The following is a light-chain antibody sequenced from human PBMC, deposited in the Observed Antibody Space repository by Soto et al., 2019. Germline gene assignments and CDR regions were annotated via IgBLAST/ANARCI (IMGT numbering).Light chain of an antibody. CDR2: KVS. J-gene: IGKJ1*01. CDR1: QIIDTW. CDR3: QQYKSSWT. Sequence: DIQMTQSPSTLSASAGDRVIITCRASQIIDTWLAWYQQKPGKAPKVLISKVSNLESGVPSRFSGSGSGTDFTLTISSLQPDYFATYYCQQYKSSWTFGQGTKVDIK. V-gene: IGKV1-5*03.